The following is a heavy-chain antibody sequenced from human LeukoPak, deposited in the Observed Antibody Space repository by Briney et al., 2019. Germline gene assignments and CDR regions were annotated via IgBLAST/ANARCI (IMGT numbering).Heavy chain of an antibody. V-gene: IGHV3-7*01. Sequence: GGSLRLSCAASGFTFSSYWMSWVRQAPGKGLEWVANIKQGGSEKYYVDSVKGRFTISRDNAKNSLYLQMNSLRAEDTAVYYCAREKTYYDYVWGSYRSYYFDYWGQGTLVTVSS. CDR2: IKQGGSEK. J-gene: IGHJ4*02. CDR1: GFTFSSYW. CDR3: AREKTYYDYVWGSYRSYYFDY. D-gene: IGHD3-16*02.